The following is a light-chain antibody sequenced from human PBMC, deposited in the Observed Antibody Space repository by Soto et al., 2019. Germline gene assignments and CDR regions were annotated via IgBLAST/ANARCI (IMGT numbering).Light chain of an antibody. CDR2: WTS. Sequence: IFLSSSPESRSFSLVVRGTISCKYIQNLLYKSSLLCDQQKPRQSPKVLIYWTSTRESGVPDRFSGSGSETDFSLTISSLEDEDVAFYWCQQYFDVPFTFGGGTKVDIK. CDR3: QQYFDVPFT. CDR1: QNLLYKSS. V-gene: IGKV4-1*01. J-gene: IGKJ4*01.